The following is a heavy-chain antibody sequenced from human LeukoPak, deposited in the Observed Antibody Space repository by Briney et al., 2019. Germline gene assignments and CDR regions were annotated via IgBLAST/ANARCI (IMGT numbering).Heavy chain of an antibody. J-gene: IGHJ6*03. CDR2: IISILGIA. CDR3: ASTPNYYYYYMDV. Sequence: SVKVSCKASGGTFSSYTISWVRQAPGQGLEWMGRIISILGIANYAQKFQGRVTMTADKSTSTANMELSSLRSEDTAVYYCASTPNYYYYYMDVWGKGTTVTVSS. CDR1: GGTFSSYT. V-gene: IGHV1-69*02.